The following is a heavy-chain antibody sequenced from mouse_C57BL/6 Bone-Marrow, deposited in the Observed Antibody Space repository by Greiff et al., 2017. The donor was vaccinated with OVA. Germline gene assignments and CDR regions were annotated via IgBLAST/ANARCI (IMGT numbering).Heavy chain of an antibody. J-gene: IGHJ2*01. D-gene: IGHD1-1*01. V-gene: IGHV1-59*01. CDR3: VTTVVDY. Sequence: VQLQQPGAELVRPGTSVKLSCKASGYTFTSYWMHWVKQRPGQGLEWIGVIDPSDSYTNYNQKFKGKATLTVDTSSSTAYMQLSSLTSEDSAVYYCVTTVVDYWGQGTTLTVSS. CDR1: GYTFTSYW. CDR2: IDPSDSYT.